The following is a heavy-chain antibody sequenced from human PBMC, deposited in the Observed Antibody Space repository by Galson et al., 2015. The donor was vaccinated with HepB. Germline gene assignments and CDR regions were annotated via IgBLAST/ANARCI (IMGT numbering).Heavy chain of an antibody. Sequence: SVKVSCKASGGTFSNYAISWVRQAPGQGLEWMGGILPSLGTPNYAQKFRARVTITADESTTTAYMEMSSLRSDDTAVYYCARDQFQMLSIGAFNIWGQGTMVTVSS. CDR3: ARDQFQMLSIGAFNI. J-gene: IGHJ3*02. V-gene: IGHV1-69*13. CDR1: GGTFSNYA. D-gene: IGHD2-2*01. CDR2: ILPSLGTP.